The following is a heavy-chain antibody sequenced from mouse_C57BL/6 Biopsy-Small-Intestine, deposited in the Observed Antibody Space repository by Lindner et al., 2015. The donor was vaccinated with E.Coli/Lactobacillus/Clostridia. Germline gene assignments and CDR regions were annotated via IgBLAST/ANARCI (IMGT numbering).Heavy chain of an antibody. CDR2: ISGNNGYT. Sequence: SVKVSCKTSGYSFVGYGISWVRQAPGQGLEWMGWISGNNGYTNYAQKFQGRLTLTTDTSTTTVYMELRGLRSDDTAVYYCARDGRLIWDYHYYMDVWGKGTTVTVSS. CDR3: ARDGRLIWDYHYYMDV. V-gene: IGHV1S61*01. D-gene: IGHD4-1*01. J-gene: IGHJ1*03. CDR1: GYSFVGYG.